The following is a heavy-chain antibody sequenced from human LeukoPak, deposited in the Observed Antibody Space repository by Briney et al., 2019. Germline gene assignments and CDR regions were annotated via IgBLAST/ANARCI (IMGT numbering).Heavy chain of an antibody. V-gene: IGHV4-59*01. CDR1: GGSISSYY. CDR2: IYYSGST. Sequence: SETLSLTCTVSGGSISSYYWSWIRHPPGKGLEWIGHIYYSGSTNYNPSLKSRVTISVDTSKNQLSLKLSSVTAADTAVYYCARAGYYYGSGSYLGVDYWGQGTLVTVSS. CDR3: ARAGYYYGSGSYLGVDY. J-gene: IGHJ4*02. D-gene: IGHD3-10*01.